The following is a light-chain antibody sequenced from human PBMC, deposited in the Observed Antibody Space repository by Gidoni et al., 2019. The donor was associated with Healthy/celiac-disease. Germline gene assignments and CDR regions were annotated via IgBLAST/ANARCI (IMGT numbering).Light chain of an antibody. CDR3: QQSDSTPPT. CDR2: AAS. V-gene: IGKV1-39*01. J-gene: IGKJ2*01. CDR1: QSISSY. Sequence: IHMTHSPSSLSASVGDRVTITCRASQSISSYLNWYQQKPGQAPKLLIYAASSMQSGVPSRFSGSGSGTDFTLTISSLQPEDFATYYCQQSDSTPPTFXQXTKLEIK.